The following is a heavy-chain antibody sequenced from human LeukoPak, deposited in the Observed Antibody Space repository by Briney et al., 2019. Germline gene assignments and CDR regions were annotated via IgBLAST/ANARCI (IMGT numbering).Heavy chain of an antibody. V-gene: IGHV4-59*01. J-gene: IGHJ3*02. CDR3: ARSPLTRNFDI. CDR2: IYYTGST. Sequence: SSETLSLTCTVSGGSISSYYWNWIRQPPGKGLEWIGYIYYTGSTNYNPSLKSRVTISLDTPKNQFSLKLSSVTAADTAMYYCARSPLTRNFDIWGHGTMVTVSS. D-gene: IGHD3-3*01. CDR1: GGSISSYY.